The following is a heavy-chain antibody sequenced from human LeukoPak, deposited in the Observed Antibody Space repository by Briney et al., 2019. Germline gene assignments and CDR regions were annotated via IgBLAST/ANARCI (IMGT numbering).Heavy chain of an antibody. Sequence: GGSLRLSCAASGFTFSSYGMNWVRQAPGKGLEWVSSITSSSYYIYYADSVKGRFTISRDNARNSLFLQMNSLRDEDTAVYYCARDNGDVVAPLLDVWGKGATVTISS. CDR2: ITSSSYYI. CDR1: GFTFSSYG. V-gene: IGHV3-21*01. CDR3: ARDNGDVVAPLLDV. D-gene: IGHD2-21*01. J-gene: IGHJ6*04.